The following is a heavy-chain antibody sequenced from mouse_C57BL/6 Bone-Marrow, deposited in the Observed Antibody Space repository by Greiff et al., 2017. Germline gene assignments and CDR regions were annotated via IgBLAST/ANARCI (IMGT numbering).Heavy chain of an antibody. D-gene: IGHD2-3*01. Sequence: EVQLVESGGDLVKPGGSLKLSCAASGFTFSSYGMTWVRQTPDKRLEWVATISSGGSYTYYPDSVKGRFTISRDNAKNTLYLQMRSLKSEDTAMYYYARHMGLLRSFAYWGQGTLVTVSA. CDR1: GFTFSSYG. CDR3: ARHMGLLRSFAY. CDR2: ISSGGSYT. J-gene: IGHJ3*01. V-gene: IGHV5-6*01.